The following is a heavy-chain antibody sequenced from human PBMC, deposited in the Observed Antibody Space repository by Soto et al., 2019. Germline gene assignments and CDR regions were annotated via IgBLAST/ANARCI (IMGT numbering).Heavy chain of an antibody. D-gene: IGHD3-16*02. J-gene: IGHJ6*02. CDR1: GGSISSGGYY. CDR3: ARDPNIDYYGMAV. Sequence: SETLSLTCTVSGGSISSGGYYWSWIRQHPGKGLEWIGYIYYSGSTYYNPSLKSRVTISVDTSKNQFSLKLSSVTAADTAVYYCARDPNIDYYGMAVWGQGTTVTVSS. V-gene: IGHV4-31*03. CDR2: IYYSGST.